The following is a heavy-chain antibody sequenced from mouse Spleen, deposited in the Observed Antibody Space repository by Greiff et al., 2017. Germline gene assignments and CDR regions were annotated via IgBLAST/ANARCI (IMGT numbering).Heavy chain of an antibody. Sequence: EVMLVESGGGLVQPGGSLKLSCAASGFTFSDYGMAWVRQAPRKGPEWVAFISNLAYSIYYADTVTGRFTISRENAKNTLYLEMSSLRSEDTAMYYCARGTYDYAWFAYWGQGTLVTVSA. CDR1: GFTFSDYG. D-gene: IGHD2-4*01. J-gene: IGHJ3*01. V-gene: IGHV5-15*01. CDR2: ISNLAYSI. CDR3: ARGTYDYAWFAY.